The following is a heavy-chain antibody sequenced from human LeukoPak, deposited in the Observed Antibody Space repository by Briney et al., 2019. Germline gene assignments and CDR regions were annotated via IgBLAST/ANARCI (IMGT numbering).Heavy chain of an antibody. D-gene: IGHD3-16*01. CDR1: GGSISSYY. V-gene: IGHV4-4*07. CDR2: IYTSGST. J-gene: IGHJ5*02. CDR3: AGSYEYEWFDP. Sequence: SETLSLTCTVSGGSISSYYWSWIRQPAGKGLEWIGRIYTSGSTNYNPSLKSRVTMSVDTSKNQFSLKLSSVTAADTPVYYCAGSYEYEWFDPWGQGTLVTVSS.